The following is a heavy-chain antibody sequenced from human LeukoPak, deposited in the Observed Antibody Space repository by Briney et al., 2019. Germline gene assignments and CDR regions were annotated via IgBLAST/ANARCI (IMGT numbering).Heavy chain of an antibody. D-gene: IGHD6-13*01. CDR3: AKTGTPWYYFDY. CDR1: GFTFGDYA. J-gene: IGHJ4*02. CDR2: ISGSGGST. V-gene: IGHV3-23*01. Sequence: PGGSLRLSCTASGFTFGDYAMSWVRQAPGKGLEWVSAISGSGGSTYYADSVKGRFTISRDNSKNTLYLQMNSLRAEDTAVYYCAKTGTPWYYFDYWGQGTLVTVSS.